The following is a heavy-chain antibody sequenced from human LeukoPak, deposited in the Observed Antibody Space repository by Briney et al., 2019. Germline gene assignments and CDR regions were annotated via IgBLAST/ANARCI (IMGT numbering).Heavy chain of an antibody. CDR2: ITGSGDST. J-gene: IGHJ4*02. Sequence: GGSLRLSCAASGFTFSSYAMSWVRQAPGKGLEWVSSITGSGDSTYYADSVKGRFTISRDNSKNTLYLQMNSLRAEDTAVYHCARDGGSYLQPTDYWGQGTLVTVSS. CDR3: ARDGGSYLQPTDY. CDR1: GFTFSSYA. D-gene: IGHD1-26*01. V-gene: IGHV3-23*01.